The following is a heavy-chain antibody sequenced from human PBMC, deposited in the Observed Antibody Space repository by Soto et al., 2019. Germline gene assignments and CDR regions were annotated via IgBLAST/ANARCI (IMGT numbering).Heavy chain of an antibody. J-gene: IGHJ6*03. CDR1: GFTFSSYW. CDR2: IKQDGSEK. D-gene: IGHD2-2*01. Sequence: GESLKISCAASGFTFSSYWMSWVRQAPGKGLEWVANIKQDGSEKYYVDSVKGRFTISRDNAKNSLYLQMNSLRAEDTAVYYCARVPYCSSTSCPRYYYYYMDVWGKGTTVTVSS. CDR3: ARVPYCSSTSCPRYYYYYMDV. V-gene: IGHV3-7*01.